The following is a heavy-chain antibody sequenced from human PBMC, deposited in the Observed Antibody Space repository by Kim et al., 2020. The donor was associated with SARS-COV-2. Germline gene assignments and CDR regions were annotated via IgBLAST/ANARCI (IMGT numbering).Heavy chain of an antibody. J-gene: IGHJ1*01. Sequence: SETLSLTCAVYGGSFSGYYWSWIRQPPGKGLEWIGEINHSGSTNYNPSLKSRVTISVDTSKNQFSLKLSSVTAADTAVYYCARRVGDYGDSKAHFQHWGQGTLVTVSS. CDR2: INHSGST. CDR1: GGSFSGYY. V-gene: IGHV4-34*01. D-gene: IGHD4-17*01. CDR3: ARRVGDYGDSKAHFQH.